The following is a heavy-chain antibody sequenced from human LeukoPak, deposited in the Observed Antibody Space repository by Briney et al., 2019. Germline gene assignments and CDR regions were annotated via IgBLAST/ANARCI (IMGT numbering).Heavy chain of an antibody. CDR1: GFTFSSYA. CDR2: ISYDGSNK. CDR3: ARDRPFDY. Sequence: GGSLRLSCAASGFTFSSYAMHWVRQAPGKGLEWVAVISYDGSNKYYAGSVKGRFTISRDNSKNTLYLQMNSLRAEDTAVYYCARDRPFDYWGQGTLVTVSS. V-gene: IGHV3-30-3*01. J-gene: IGHJ4*02.